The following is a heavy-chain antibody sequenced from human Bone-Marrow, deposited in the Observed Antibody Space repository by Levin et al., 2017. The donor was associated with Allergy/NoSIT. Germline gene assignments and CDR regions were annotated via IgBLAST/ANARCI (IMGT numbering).Heavy chain of an antibody. D-gene: IGHD6-13*01. J-gene: IGHJ3*02. V-gene: IGHV4-30-4*01. CDR3: AREVNTATDTDAFDI. CDR1: GGSINSANHF. CDR2: IPNSGSA. Sequence: SQTLSLTCTVSGGSINSANHFWSWIRQPPGRGLEFIGYIPNSGSAYYTPSLESRVSISVDRSKNQFSLRLSSVTAADTAVYYCAREVNTATDTDAFDIWGQGTMVIVSS.